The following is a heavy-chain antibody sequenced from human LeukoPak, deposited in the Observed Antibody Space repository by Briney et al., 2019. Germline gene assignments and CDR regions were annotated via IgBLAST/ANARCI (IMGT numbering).Heavy chain of an antibody. CDR1: GGTLSTHA. J-gene: IGHJ5*02. Sequence: ASVKVSCKASGGTLSTHAISWVRQAPGQGLEWMGGITPIFGRANYAQKFQGRVTITTEESTSTAYMELSSLRCEDTAVYYCARVHCTSTVCYTGWFDPWGQGTLVTVSS. CDR2: ITPIFGRA. V-gene: IGHV1-69*05. CDR3: ARVHCTSTVCYTGWFDP. D-gene: IGHD2-2*02.